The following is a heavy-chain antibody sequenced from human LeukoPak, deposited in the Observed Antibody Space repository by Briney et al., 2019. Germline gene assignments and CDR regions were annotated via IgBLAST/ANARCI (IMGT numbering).Heavy chain of an antibody. J-gene: IGHJ3*02. CDR1: DFTFSIYG. CDR3: AREIPNYDSSGYYYFEAFDI. V-gene: IGHV3-30*02. Sequence: GGSLRLSCAASDFTFSIYGMHWVRQAPGKGLEWVAFIRYDSTDKFYADSVKGRFTISRDSSKNTLYLQMNSLRAEDTAVYYCAREIPNYDSSGYYYFEAFDIWGQGTMVTVSS. D-gene: IGHD3-22*01. CDR2: IRYDSTDK.